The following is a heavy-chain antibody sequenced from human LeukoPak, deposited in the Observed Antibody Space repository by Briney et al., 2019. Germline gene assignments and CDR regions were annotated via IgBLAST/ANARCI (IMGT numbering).Heavy chain of an antibody. D-gene: IGHD6-13*01. CDR1: GFTFSDYY. CDR2: ISSSGSTI. Sequence: GRSLRLSCAASGFTFSDYYMSWIRQAPGKGLEWVSYISSSGSTIYYADSVKGRFTISRDNAKNSLYLQMNSLRAEDTAVYYCARERGEQQLVYPSWFDPWGQGTLVTVSS. CDR3: ARERGEQQLVYPSWFDP. J-gene: IGHJ5*02. V-gene: IGHV3-11*01.